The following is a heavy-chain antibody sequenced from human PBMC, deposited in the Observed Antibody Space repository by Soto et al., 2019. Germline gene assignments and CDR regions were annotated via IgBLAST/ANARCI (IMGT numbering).Heavy chain of an antibody. V-gene: IGHV4-59*01. CDR3: ARSVAVPGAHIDY. CDR1: GGSISGYY. CDR2: VYYTGST. D-gene: IGHD6-19*01. J-gene: IGHJ4*02. Sequence: KASETLSLTCSVSGGSISGYYWSWMRQSPGKGLEWLGYVYYTGSTNYSPSLRSRVSISVDTSKNEFSLRLSSVTAADTAVYFCARSVAVPGAHIDYWGQGTQVTVSS.